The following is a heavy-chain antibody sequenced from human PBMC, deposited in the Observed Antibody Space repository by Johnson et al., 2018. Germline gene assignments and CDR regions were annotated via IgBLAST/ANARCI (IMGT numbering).Heavy chain of an antibody. Sequence: VQLVESGGGVVQPGRSLRLSCAASGFTFSSYAMHWVRQAPGKGLEWVAVISYDGSNKYYADSVKGRFTISRANSKNTLYLQMNSLRAEDTAVYYCAKTRRFGELFRSYYYGMDVWGQGTTVTVSS. D-gene: IGHD3-10*01. V-gene: IGHV3-30-3*02. J-gene: IGHJ6*02. CDR1: GFTFSSYA. CDR3: AKTRRFGELFRSYYYGMDV. CDR2: ISYDGSNK.